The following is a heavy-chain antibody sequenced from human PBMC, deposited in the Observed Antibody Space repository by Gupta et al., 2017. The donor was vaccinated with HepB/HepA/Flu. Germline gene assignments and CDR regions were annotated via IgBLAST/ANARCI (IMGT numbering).Heavy chain of an antibody. Sequence: QLQLQESGPGLVKPSETLSLTCTASGGSISSSSYYWGWVRQPPGKGLEWIGSIYYSGSTYYNPSLKSRVTISVDTSKNQFSLKLSSVTAADTAVYYCARQDGGRLEALPAGFDYWGQGTLVTVSS. D-gene: IGHD3-16*01. CDR2: IYYSGST. CDR1: GGSISSSSYY. CDR3: ARQDGGRLEALPAGFDY. V-gene: IGHV4-39*01. J-gene: IGHJ4*02.